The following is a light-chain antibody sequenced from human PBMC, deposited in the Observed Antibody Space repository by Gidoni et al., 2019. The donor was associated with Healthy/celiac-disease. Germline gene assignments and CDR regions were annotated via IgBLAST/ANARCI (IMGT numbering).Light chain of an antibody. CDR3: QKYNSAPPFT. Sequence: DIQMTQSPSSLSASVGERVTITCRASQGISNYLAWYQQKPGKVPKLLTYAASTLQSGVPSRFSGSGSGTDFTLTISSLQPEDVATYYYQKYNSAPPFTFXPXTKVDIK. CDR2: AAS. CDR1: QGISNY. V-gene: IGKV1-27*01. J-gene: IGKJ3*01.